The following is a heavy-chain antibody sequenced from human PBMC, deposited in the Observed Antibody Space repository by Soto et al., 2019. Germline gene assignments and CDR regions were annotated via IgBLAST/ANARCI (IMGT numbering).Heavy chain of an antibody. Sequence: PGESLKISCKGSGYSFTSYWIGWVRQMPGKGLEWMGIIYPGDSDTRYSPSFQGQVTISADKSISTAYLQWSSLKASDTAMYYCARLFDYGDYVCYMDVWGKGTTVTVSS. V-gene: IGHV5-51*01. CDR2: IYPGDSDT. CDR3: ARLFDYGDYVCYMDV. D-gene: IGHD4-17*01. CDR1: GYSFTSYW. J-gene: IGHJ6*03.